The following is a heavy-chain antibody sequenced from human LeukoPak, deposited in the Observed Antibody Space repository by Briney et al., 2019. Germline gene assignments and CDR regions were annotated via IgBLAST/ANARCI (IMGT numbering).Heavy chain of an antibody. Sequence: GESLKISCKGSGYSFTRHWIGWVRQMPGTGLEWMGIVNPGDSDTRYSPSSQGQVTISADKSINTAYLQWSSLKASDTAMYYCARAAYCGANCYSVGWFDSWGQGTLVTVSS. D-gene: IGHD2-21*02. CDR1: GYSFTRHW. CDR2: VNPGDSDT. V-gene: IGHV5-51*01. J-gene: IGHJ5*01. CDR3: ARAAYCGANCYSVGWFDS.